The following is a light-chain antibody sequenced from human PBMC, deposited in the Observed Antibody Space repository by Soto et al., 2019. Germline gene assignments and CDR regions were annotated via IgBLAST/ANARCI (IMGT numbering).Light chain of an antibody. V-gene: IGKV3-20*01. CDR3: QHYGSSPLT. CDR1: QSVSSSY. J-gene: IGKJ4*01. Sequence: EIVLTQSPGTLSLSPGERATLSCRASQSVSSSYLGWYQQKPGQAPRLLIYGASNRATGIPDRFSGIGSGTDFTLTISRLEPEGFAVYYCQHYGSSPLTFGEGTKVEIK. CDR2: GAS.